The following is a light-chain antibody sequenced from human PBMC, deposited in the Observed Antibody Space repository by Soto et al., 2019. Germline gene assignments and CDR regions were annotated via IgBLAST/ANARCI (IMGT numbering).Light chain of an antibody. CDR3: QQTLSFPPT. J-gene: IGKJ1*01. V-gene: IGKV1-12*01. Sequence: DIQMTQSPSSVSASVGDRVTITCRASQAIDSWVAWYQQKPGEAPKLLIFTGSLLHSGVPPRFSGSGSGTDFTLTISSLQPEDFATYYCQQTLSFPPTFGQGTKV. CDR1: QAIDSW. CDR2: TGS.